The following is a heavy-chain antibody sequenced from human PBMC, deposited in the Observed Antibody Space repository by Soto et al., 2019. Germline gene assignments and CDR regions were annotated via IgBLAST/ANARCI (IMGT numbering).Heavy chain of an antibody. CDR1: GYTFTSYG. J-gene: IGHJ3*02. D-gene: IGHD5-18*01. V-gene: IGHV1-69*13. CDR2: IIPIFGTA. Sequence: SVKVSCKASGYTFTSYGISWVRQAPGQGLEWMGGIIPIFGTANYAQKFQGRVTITADESTSTAYMELSSLRSEDTAVYYCAREGNSYDDAFDIWGHGTMVTVSS. CDR3: AREGNSYDDAFDI.